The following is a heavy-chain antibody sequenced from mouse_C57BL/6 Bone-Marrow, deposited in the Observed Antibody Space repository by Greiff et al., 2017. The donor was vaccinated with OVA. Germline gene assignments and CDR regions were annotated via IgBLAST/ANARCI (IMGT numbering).Heavy chain of an antibody. Sequence: QVQLQQSGAELVKPGASVKLSCKASGYTFTSYWMQWVKQRPGQGLEWIGEIDPSDSYTNYNQKFKGKATLTVDTSSSTAYMQLSSLTSEDSAVYYCARENYYGSSYEPLDYWGQGTSVTVSS. V-gene: IGHV1-50*01. D-gene: IGHD1-1*01. CDR1: GYTFTSYW. J-gene: IGHJ4*01. CDR2: IDPSDSYT. CDR3: ARENYYGSSYEPLDY.